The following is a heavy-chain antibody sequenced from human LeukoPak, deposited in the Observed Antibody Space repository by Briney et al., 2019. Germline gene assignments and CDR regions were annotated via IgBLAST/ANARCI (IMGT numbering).Heavy chain of an antibody. V-gene: IGHV3-48*01. CDR3: AKRFHIVVVPAANTGRWFDP. CDR1: GFTFSSYS. CDR2: ISSSGSTI. J-gene: IGHJ5*02. D-gene: IGHD2-2*01. Sequence: GGSLRLSCAASGFTFSSYSMNWVRQAPGKGLEWVSYISSSGSTIYYADSVKGRFTISRDNSKNTLYLQMNSLGAEDTAVYYCAKRFHIVVVPAANTGRWFDPWGQGTLVTVSS.